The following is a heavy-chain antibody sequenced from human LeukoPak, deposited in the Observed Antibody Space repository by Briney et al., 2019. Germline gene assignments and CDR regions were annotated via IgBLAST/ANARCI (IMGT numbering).Heavy chain of an antibody. D-gene: IGHD2-2*03. CDR2: IRFDGSNK. Sequence: GGSLRLSCAASGFALNTYGMHWVRQAPGKGLEWVAFIRFDGSNKYYADSVKGRFTISRDNSKNTLYLQMKSLRPEDTAVYYCARGDGYCSSASCSGNWGQGTLVTVSS. CDR3: ARGDGYCSSASCSGN. V-gene: IGHV3-30*02. J-gene: IGHJ4*02. CDR1: GFALNTYG.